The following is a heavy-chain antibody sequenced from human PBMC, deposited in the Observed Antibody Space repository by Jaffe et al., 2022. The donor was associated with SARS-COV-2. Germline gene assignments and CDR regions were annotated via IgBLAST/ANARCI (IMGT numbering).Heavy chain of an antibody. Sequence: EVQLVESGGGLVQPGESLRLSCAASGFTFSTYAMYWVRQAPGKGLQYVSSISGNGDSTYYANSVKGRFSISRDNSKNTLSLQMGSLRAEDMAVYYCARDLGYRSTHGMDVWGLGTTVTVSS. J-gene: IGHJ6*02. CDR2: ISGNGDST. CDR1: GFTFSTYA. CDR3: ARDLGYRSTHGMDV. V-gene: IGHV3-64*01. D-gene: IGHD5-18*01.